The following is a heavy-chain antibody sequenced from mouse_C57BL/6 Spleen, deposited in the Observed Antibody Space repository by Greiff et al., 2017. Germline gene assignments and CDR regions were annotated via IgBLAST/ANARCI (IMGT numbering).Heavy chain of an antibody. V-gene: IGHV5-17*01. CDR2: ICRGSSTI. CDR1: GFTFSDYG. J-gene: IGHJ2*01. CDR3: ARERYFDD. Sequence: EVQRVESGGGLVKPGGSLKLSCAASGFTFSDYGMHWVRQAPEKGLEWVAYICRGSSTIYYADTVKGRFTLSRDTAKNTLFLQMTRLTSEDTAMYYGARERYFDDWGQGTTLTVSS.